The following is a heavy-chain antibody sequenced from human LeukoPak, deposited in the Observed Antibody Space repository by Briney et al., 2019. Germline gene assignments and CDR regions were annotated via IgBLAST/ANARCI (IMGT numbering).Heavy chain of an antibody. CDR1: GFTFSSYA. CDR3: ARDWWGWPQWLVAFVI. Sequence: SGRSLRLPCAASGFTFSSYAMHWVRQAPGKGLEWVAVISYDGSNKYYADSVKGRFTISRDNSKNTLYLQMNSLRAEDTAVYYCARDWWGWPQWLVAFVIWGQGTMVTVSS. V-gene: IGHV3-30-3*01. D-gene: IGHD6-19*01. CDR2: ISYDGSNK. J-gene: IGHJ3*02.